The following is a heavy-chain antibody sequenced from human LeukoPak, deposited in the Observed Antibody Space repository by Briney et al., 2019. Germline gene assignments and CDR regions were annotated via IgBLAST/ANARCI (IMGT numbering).Heavy chain of an antibody. CDR2: IKTKTEGGTR. V-gene: IGHV3-15*01. J-gene: IGHJ4*02. Sequence: KPGGSLRLSCAVSGFTFSNVWMSWVRQAPGKGLEWVGRIKTKTEGGTRDYAAPVKGRFSISGDDSKNTLYLQMSSLKTEDTAVCYCTTEFGGQGYWGQGTLVTVSA. CDR3: TTEFGGQGY. D-gene: IGHD4-23*01. CDR1: GFTFSNVW.